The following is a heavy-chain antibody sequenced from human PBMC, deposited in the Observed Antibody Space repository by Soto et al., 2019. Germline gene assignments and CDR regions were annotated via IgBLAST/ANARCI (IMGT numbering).Heavy chain of an antibody. CDR2: IFYSGGT. CDR1: GGSILDSTYY. V-gene: IGHV4-39*01. J-gene: IGHJ5*02. Sequence: SETLSLTCTVSGGSILDSTYYWAWIRQSPGKGLERIGTIFYSGGTFYTPSLKNRDTMSVDTSNNHFSLKLSSVTAADTAVYYCARQASGYYYGWFDPWGQGTLVTVSS. CDR3: ARQASGYYYGWFDP. D-gene: IGHD3-22*01.